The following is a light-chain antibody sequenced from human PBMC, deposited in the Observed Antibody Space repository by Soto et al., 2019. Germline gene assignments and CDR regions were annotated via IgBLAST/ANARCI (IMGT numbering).Light chain of an antibody. CDR2: DVI. Sequence: QSVLTQPASVSGSPGQSITISCTGTSSDVGRYNYVSWYQQHPGKAPTLIIYDVINRPSGVSHRFSASKSGNTASLTISGLQAEDEADYYCTSYTTSATYVIGTGTKVTV. CDR1: SSDVGRYNY. CDR3: TSYTTSATYV. J-gene: IGLJ1*01. V-gene: IGLV2-14*03.